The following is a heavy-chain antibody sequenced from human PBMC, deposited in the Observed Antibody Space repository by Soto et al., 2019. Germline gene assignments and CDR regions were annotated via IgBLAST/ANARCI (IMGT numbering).Heavy chain of an antibody. J-gene: IGHJ4*02. D-gene: IGHD3-22*01. CDR2: INGATTTI. V-gene: IGHV3-11*01. CDR1: GFTFSDYY. Sequence: QVQLVESGGGLVKPGGSLRLSCTASGFTFSDYYMSWIRQAPGKGLEWVSYINGATTTIYYADSVKGRFTISRDNAKNSLYLEMNSLRAEDTAVYYCAREYYYDSSNYFGHFDYWGQGALVTVSS. CDR3: AREYYYDSSNYFGHFDY.